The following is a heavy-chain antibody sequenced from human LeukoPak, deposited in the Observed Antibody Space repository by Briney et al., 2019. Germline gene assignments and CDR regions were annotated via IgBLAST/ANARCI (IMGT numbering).Heavy chain of an antibody. CDR3: ARDLGAVDY. V-gene: IGHV3-48*04. CDR2: ISSSSSTI. Sequence: PGRSLRLSCAASGFTFSSYSMNWVRQAPGKGLEWVSYISSSSSTIYYADSVKGRFTISRDNAKNSLYLQMNSLRAEDTAVYYCARDLGAVDYWGQGTLVTVSS. D-gene: IGHD3-16*01. J-gene: IGHJ4*02. CDR1: GFTFSSYS.